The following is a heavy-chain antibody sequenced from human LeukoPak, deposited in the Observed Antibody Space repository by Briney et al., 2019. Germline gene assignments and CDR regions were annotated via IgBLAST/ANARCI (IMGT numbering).Heavy chain of an antibody. Sequence: GGSLRLSCAASGFTFSSYAMNWVRQAPGKGLEWVSAISGSGGSTYYADSVKGRLTISRDNSKNTLYLQMNGLRAEDTAVYYCAKEAYSSSSFQHWGQGTLVTVSS. D-gene: IGHD6-6*01. CDR3: AKEAYSSSSFQH. V-gene: IGHV3-23*01. J-gene: IGHJ1*01. CDR1: GFTFSSYA. CDR2: ISGSGGST.